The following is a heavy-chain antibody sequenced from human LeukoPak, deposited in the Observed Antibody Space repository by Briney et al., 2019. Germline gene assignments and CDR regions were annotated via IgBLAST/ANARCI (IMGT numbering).Heavy chain of an antibody. CDR1: GGSISSGGYY. V-gene: IGHV4-31*03. CDR2: IYYSGST. Sequence: SQTLSLTCTVSGGSISSGGYYWSWIRQHPGKGLEWLGYIYYSGSTYYNPSLKSRVTISVDTSKNQFSLKLSSVTAADTAVYYCARDVATVVTGYMDVWGKGTTVTVSS. D-gene: IGHD4-23*01. J-gene: IGHJ6*03. CDR3: ARDVATVVTGYMDV.